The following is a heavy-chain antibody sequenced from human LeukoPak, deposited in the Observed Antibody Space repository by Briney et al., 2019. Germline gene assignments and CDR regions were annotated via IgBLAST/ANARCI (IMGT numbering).Heavy chain of an antibody. CDR2: INPNSGGT. V-gene: IGHV1-2*02. CDR3: ARNYDYVWGSPLDY. Sequence: ASVKVSCKASGYTFTGYYMHWVRQAPGQGLEWMGWINPNSGGTNYAQKFQGRVTMTRDTSISTAYMELSRLRSDDTAVYYCARNYDYVWGSPLDYWGQGTLVTVSS. CDR1: GYTFTGYY. D-gene: IGHD3-16*01. J-gene: IGHJ4*02.